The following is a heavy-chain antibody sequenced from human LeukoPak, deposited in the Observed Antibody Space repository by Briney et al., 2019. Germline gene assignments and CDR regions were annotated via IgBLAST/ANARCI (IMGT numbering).Heavy chain of an antibody. J-gene: IGHJ4*02. CDR2: ISDGGTNT. CDR1: RFIFSTYS. D-gene: IGHD6-19*01. V-gene: IGHV3-23*01. CDR3: AKDAAAVTGRRAGFDY. Sequence: PGGSLRLSCAASRFIFSTYSMSWVRQAPGKGPEWVSSISDGGTNTYYADSVKGRFTISRDNPKNTLSLQMNNLRDEDTAVYYCAKDAAAVTGRRAGFDYWGQGTLVTVSS.